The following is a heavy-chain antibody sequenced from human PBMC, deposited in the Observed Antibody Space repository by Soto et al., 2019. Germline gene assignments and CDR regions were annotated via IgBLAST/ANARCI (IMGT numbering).Heavy chain of an antibody. CDR3: GRERDGTSWSSAEYLQH. CDR2: VNPSGGST. D-gene: IGHD6-13*01. Sequence: ASVKVSCKASGYLFTAYSMHWVRLAPGQGLEWMGVVNPSGGSTKYAQNFQGRVTMTTDTSTTTAYMDLRSLRSDDTAVYYCGRERDGTSWSSAEYLQHWGQGTLVTVSS. CDR1: GYLFTAYS. J-gene: IGHJ1*01. V-gene: IGHV1-46*01.